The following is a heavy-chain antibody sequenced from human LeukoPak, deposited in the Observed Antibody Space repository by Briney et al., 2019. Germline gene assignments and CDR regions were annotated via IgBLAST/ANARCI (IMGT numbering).Heavy chain of an antibody. J-gene: IGHJ4*02. Sequence: PGGSLRLSCAASGFTFCSYEMNWVREAPGEGVGWVSYISSSGSTIYYADSVKGRFISSRDNTKNSLHLQMNSLRAEDTAIYYCARDLRIVSGSYLDYWGQGTLVTVSS. V-gene: IGHV3-48*03. D-gene: IGHD1-26*01. CDR3: ARDLRIVSGSYLDY. CDR1: GFTFCSYE. CDR2: ISSSGSTI.